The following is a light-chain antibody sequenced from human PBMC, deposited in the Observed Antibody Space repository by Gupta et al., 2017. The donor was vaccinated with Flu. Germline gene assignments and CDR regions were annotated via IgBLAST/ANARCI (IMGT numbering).Light chain of an antibody. CDR2: EVT. J-gene: IGLJ3*02. CDR1: NRDVGGYNV. CDR3: SSYTTSRALV. V-gene: IGLV2-14*01. Sequence: QSALTQPASVSGSPGQSIAISCTGSNRDVGGYNVVSWYQQYPGNAHKLLIYEVTKRPPGGSYRFSGSKSGNTAALTIAGLQAEDEADYDCSSYTTSRALVFGGGTKLTVL.